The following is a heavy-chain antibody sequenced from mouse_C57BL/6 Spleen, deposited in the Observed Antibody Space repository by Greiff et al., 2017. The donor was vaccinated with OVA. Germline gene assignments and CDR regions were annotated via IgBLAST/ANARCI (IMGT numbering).Heavy chain of an antibody. D-gene: IGHD1-1*01. CDR2: IDPSDSYT. V-gene: IGHV1-59*01. CDR1: GYTFTSYW. Sequence: VQLQQPGAELVRPGTSVKLSCKASGYTFTSYWMHWVKQRPGQGLEWIGVIDPSDSYTNYNQKFKGKATLTVDTSSSTAYMQLSSLTSEDSAVYYCARYYYGSSVYYAMDYWGQGTSVTVSS. CDR3: ARYYYGSSVYYAMDY. J-gene: IGHJ4*01.